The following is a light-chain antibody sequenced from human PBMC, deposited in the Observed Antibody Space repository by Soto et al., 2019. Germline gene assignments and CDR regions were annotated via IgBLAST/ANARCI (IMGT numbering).Light chain of an antibody. Sequence: QSVLTQPPSASGTPGQRVTISCSGSSSNIGGTYVYWYQQLPGTAPRLLIYRNTQRPSGVPDRFSGSESGTSASLAISGLRSEDEADYYCAAWDDSLSGGIFGGGTKLTVL. CDR1: SSNIGGTY. V-gene: IGLV1-47*01. CDR3: AAWDDSLSGGI. J-gene: IGLJ2*01. CDR2: RNT.